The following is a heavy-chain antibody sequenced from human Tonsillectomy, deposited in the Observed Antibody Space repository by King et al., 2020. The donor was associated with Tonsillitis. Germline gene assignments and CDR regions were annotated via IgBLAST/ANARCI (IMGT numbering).Heavy chain of an antibody. CDR3: ARVAGTYSSSSLVYYYNYMDV. CDR2: IYSGGNT. D-gene: IGHD6-6*01. Sequence: VQLVESGGGFIQPGGSLRLSCAASGFTVSSNYMGWVRQAPGKGLEWVSLIYSGGNTYYADSVTGRFTISRDTSKNTLYLQINSLGAEDTAVYYCARVAGTYSSSSLVYYYNYMDVWGKGTTVTVSS. V-gene: IGHV3-53*01. CDR1: GFTVSSNY. J-gene: IGHJ6*03.